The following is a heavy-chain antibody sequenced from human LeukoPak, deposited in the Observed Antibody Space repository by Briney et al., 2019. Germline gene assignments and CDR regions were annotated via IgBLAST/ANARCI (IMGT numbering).Heavy chain of an antibody. Sequence: PGGPLRLSCAASGFTFSSYAMSWVRQAPGKGLEWVSAISGSGGSTYYADSVKGRFTISRDNSKNTLYLQMNSLRAEDTAVYYCAKEKKLLWFGELAPSWFDPWGQGTLVTVSS. CDR3: AKEKKLLWFGELAPSWFDP. D-gene: IGHD3-10*01. CDR2: ISGSGGST. V-gene: IGHV3-23*01. CDR1: GFTFSSYA. J-gene: IGHJ5*02.